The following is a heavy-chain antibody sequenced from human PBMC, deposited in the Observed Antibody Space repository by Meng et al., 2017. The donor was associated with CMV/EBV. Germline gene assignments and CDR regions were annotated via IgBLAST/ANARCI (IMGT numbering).Heavy chain of an antibody. V-gene: IGHV3-30*02. CDR2: IRYDGSNK. Sequence: GESLKISCAASGFTFSSYGMHWVRQAPGKGLEWVAFIRYDGSNKYYADSVKGRFTISRDNSKNTLYLQMNSLRAEDTAVYYCARDSHRGILWFGGWFDPWGQGTLVTVSS. CDR3: ARDSHRGILWFGGWFDP. CDR1: GFTFSSYG. D-gene: IGHD3-10*01. J-gene: IGHJ5*02.